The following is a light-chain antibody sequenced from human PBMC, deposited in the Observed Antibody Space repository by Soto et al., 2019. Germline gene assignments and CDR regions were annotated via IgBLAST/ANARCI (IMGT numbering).Light chain of an antibody. J-gene: IGKJ4*01. V-gene: IGKV1-5*03. Sequence: DIQMTQSPSTLSASVGDRVTITCRASQSISSWLAWYQQKPGKAPKLLMYKASSLESGVPSRFSGSGSGTEFTITISSLQPDDFATYYCQLYSDYPLTFGGGTKVVIK. CDR3: QLYSDYPLT. CDR1: QSISSW. CDR2: KAS.